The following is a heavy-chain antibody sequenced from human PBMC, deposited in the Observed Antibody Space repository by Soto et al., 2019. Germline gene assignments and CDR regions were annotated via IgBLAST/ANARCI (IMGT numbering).Heavy chain of an antibody. CDR2: ISGSGGST. J-gene: IGHJ4*02. CDR3: AKNHYGDIGNFAL. D-gene: IGHD4-17*01. CDR1: GFTFSTYA. V-gene: IGHV3-23*01. Sequence: GGSLRLSCAASGFTFSTYAMSWVRQAPGKGLEWVSAISGSGGSTFYADSVKGRFTISRDSSKNTLYLQMSSLRAEDAAIYYCAKNHYGDIGNFALWGQGTLVTVSS.